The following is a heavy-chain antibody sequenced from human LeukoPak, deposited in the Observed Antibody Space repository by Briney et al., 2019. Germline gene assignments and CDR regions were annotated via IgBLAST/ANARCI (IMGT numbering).Heavy chain of an antibody. Sequence: SETLSLICTVSVGSISTYCWSWIRQPPGRGLEWIGYIYHSGSTNYNPSLKSRVTMLVDPSKNQYSLQLRSVTAADTAVYYCARCAPGAYFDYWGQGAPVTLSP. CDR1: VGSISTYC. CDR3: ARCAPGAYFDY. V-gene: IGHV4-59*08. J-gene: IGHJ4*02. CDR2: IYHSGST.